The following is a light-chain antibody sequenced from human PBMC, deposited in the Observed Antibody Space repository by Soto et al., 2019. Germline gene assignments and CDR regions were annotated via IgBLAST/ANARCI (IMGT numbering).Light chain of an antibody. CDR1: QSVGSSY. Sequence: EIVLTQSPGTLSLSPGERATLSCRTSQSVGSSYLAWYQQRPGQAPRLLIYGASSRATGIPERFSGSGSGTDFTLTINRLEPEDFAVYYCQPYGASRTFGQGTKVEIK. J-gene: IGKJ1*01. V-gene: IGKV3-20*01. CDR3: QPYGASRT. CDR2: GAS.